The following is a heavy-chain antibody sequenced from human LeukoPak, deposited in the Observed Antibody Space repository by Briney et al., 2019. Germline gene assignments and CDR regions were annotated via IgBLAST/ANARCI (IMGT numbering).Heavy chain of an antibody. Sequence: ASVNVSCKSSGYTFTSYGISWVRQAPGQGLEWMGWISAYNGNTNHAQKLQGRVTMTTDTSTSTAYMELRSLRSDDTAVYYCARSASRKNATPPVYWGQGTLVTVSS. V-gene: IGHV1-18*01. CDR1: GYTFTSYG. J-gene: IGHJ4*02. CDR2: ISAYNGNT. CDR3: ARSASRKNATPPVY.